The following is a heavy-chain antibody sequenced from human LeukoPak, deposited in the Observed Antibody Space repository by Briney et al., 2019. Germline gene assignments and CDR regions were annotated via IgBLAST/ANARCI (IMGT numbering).Heavy chain of an antibody. CDR2: IDYRGST. Sequence: SETLSLTCTVSGGSISTYYWSWIRQPPGKGLEWIAYIDYRGSTTYNPSLKSRVTISVDTSRNQFSLKLSSVTAADTAVYYCARDGWLQKDDAFDIWGQGTMVTVSS. D-gene: IGHD6-19*01. CDR1: GGSISTYY. CDR3: ARDGWLQKDDAFDI. J-gene: IGHJ3*02. V-gene: IGHV4-59*12.